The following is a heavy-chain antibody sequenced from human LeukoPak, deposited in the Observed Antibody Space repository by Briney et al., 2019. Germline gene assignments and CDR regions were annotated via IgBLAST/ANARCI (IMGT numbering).Heavy chain of an antibody. CDR3: ASGRFLEWLLSKYYFDY. D-gene: IGHD3-3*01. V-gene: IGHV3-21*01. J-gene: IGHJ4*02. Sequence: PGGSLRLSCAASGSTFSNYSMNWVRQAPGKGLEWVSSISSNSKYIYYADSVKGRFTISRDNAKNSLYLQMNSLRAEDTAVYYCASGRFLEWLLSKYYFDYWGQGTLVTVSS. CDR2: ISSNSKYI. CDR1: GSTFSNYS.